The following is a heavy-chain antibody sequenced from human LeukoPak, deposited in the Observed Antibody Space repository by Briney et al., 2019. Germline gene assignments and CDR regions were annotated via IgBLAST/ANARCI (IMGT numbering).Heavy chain of an antibody. CDR1: GFTFSSHG. D-gene: IGHD3-22*01. J-gene: IGHJ4*02. Sequence: PGGSLRLSCAASGFTFSSHGMNWVRQAPGKGLEWISGISGSGDITWYADSVKGRFTISRDNAKNSLYLQMNSLRAEDTALYYCAKDMAATMIVVVPDYWGQGTLVTVSS. CDR2: ISGSGDIT. V-gene: IGHV3-23*01. CDR3: AKDMAATMIVVVPDY.